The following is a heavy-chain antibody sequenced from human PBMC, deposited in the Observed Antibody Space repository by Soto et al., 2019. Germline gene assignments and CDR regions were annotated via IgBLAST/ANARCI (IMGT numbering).Heavy chain of an antibody. CDR2: IRNKANSYAT. Sequence: PGGSLRLSCAASGFTFIGSSVHWVLQVSGKGLEWVGRIRNKANSYATAYAASVRGRFTISRDDSKNTAFLQMNSLNTEDTAVYYCISHSPEDMIRTWGQGTLVTVSS. V-gene: IGHV3-73*01. CDR1: GFTFIGSS. J-gene: IGHJ4*02. D-gene: IGHD2-15*01. CDR3: ISHSPEDMIRT.